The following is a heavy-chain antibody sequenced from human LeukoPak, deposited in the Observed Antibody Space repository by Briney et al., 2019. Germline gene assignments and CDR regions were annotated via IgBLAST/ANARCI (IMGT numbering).Heavy chain of an antibody. J-gene: IGHJ4*02. Sequence: PGGSLRLSCAASGFTFSSYAMSWVRQAPGEGLEWVAAISGSGGSTYYADSVKGRFTSSRDNSKNTLYLQMNSLRAEDTAVYYCAKSLEGLAAAEGYWGQGTLVTVSS. CDR2: ISGSGGST. D-gene: IGHD6-13*01. CDR3: AKSLEGLAAAEGY. V-gene: IGHV3-23*01. CDR1: GFTFSSYA.